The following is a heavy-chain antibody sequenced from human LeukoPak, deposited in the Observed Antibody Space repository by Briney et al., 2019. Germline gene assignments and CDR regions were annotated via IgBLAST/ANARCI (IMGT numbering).Heavy chain of an antibody. V-gene: IGHV1-69*05. J-gene: IGHJ5*02. CDR2: IIPIFGTA. CDR1: GGTFSSYG. D-gene: IGHD3-3*01. Sequence: SVKVSCKASGGTFSSYGVSWVRQAPGQGLEWMGGIIPIFGTANYAQKFRGRVTITTDESTSTAYMELSSLRSEDTAVYYCARDSGNYWSGYYAFDPWGQGTLVTVSS. CDR3: ARDSGNYWSGYYAFDP.